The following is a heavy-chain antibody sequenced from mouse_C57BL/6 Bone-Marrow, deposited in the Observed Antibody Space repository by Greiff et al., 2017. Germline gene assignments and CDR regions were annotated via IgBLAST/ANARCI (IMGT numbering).Heavy chain of an antibody. CDR2: IYPRRGNT. Sequence: VQLQESGAELARPGASVKLSCKASGYTFTSYGISWVKQRTGQGLEWIGEIYPRRGNTYYNEKFKGKATLTADKSSSTAYMELRRLTSEDSAVYFCASYCGSRGNYWGQGTTLTVSS. CDR3: ASYCGSRGNY. V-gene: IGHV1-81*01. D-gene: IGHD1-1*01. J-gene: IGHJ2*01. CDR1: GYTFTSYG.